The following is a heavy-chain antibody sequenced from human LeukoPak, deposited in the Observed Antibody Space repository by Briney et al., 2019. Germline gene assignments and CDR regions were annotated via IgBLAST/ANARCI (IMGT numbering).Heavy chain of an antibody. CDR2: INHSGST. D-gene: IGHD3-22*01. Sequence: SETLSLTCAVYGGSFSGYYWSWIRQPPGKGLEWIGEINHSGSTNYNPSLKSRVTISVDTSKNQFSLKLSSVTAADTAVYYCARHFLWVNDSSGYYYWYFDYWGQGTLVTVSS. CDR1: GGSFSGYY. V-gene: IGHV4-34*01. CDR3: ARHFLWVNDSSGYYYWYFDY. J-gene: IGHJ4*02.